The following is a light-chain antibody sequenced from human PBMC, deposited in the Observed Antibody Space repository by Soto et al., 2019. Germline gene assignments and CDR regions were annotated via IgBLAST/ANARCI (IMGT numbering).Light chain of an antibody. J-gene: IGLJ1*01. CDR3: SSYAGSRTPLI. CDR1: SSDVGSYNL. CDR2: EVS. Sequence: QSVLTQAASVSGSPGQSITISCIGTSSDVGSYNLVSWYQQHPGKAPKLMIYEVSKRPSGLSNRFSGSKSGNTASLTISGLQAEDEADYYCSSYAGSRTPLIFGTGTKLTVL. V-gene: IGLV2-23*02.